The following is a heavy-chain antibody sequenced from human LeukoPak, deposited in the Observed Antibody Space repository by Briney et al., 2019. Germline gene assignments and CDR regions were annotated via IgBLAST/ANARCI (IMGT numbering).Heavy chain of an antibody. CDR1: GGSTSSSSFY. CDR2: ISYSGST. J-gene: IGHJ4*02. D-gene: IGHD3-22*01. CDR3: ARLRAYYYDSSGYYNFDF. Sequence: SETLSLTCTVSGGSTSSSSFYWGWIRQPPGKGLECIGRISYSGSTYYNPSLQSRVTISVDTSRNQFSLRLSSVTAANTAVYYCARLRAYYYDSSGYYNFDFWGQGTLVTVSS. V-gene: IGHV4-39*01.